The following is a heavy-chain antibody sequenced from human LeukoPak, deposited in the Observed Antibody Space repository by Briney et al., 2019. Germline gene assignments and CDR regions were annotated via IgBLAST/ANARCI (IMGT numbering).Heavy chain of an antibody. CDR3: ARTTDLEMATIFDY. Sequence: GGSLRLSCAASGFTFDNYGMSWVRQAPGKGLEWVSGINWNGGSTGYADSVKGRFTISRDNAKNSLYLQMNSLRAEDTALYYCARTTDLEMATIFDYWGQGTQVTVSS. CDR2: INWNGGST. D-gene: IGHD5-24*01. CDR1: GFTFDNYG. J-gene: IGHJ4*02. V-gene: IGHV3-20*04.